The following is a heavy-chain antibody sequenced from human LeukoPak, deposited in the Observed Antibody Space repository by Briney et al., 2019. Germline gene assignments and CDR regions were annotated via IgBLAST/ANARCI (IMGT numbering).Heavy chain of an antibody. CDR1: GGSFSGYY. CDR2: INHSGST. J-gene: IGHJ4*02. V-gene: IGHV4-34*01. Sequence: PSETLSLTCAVYGGSFSGYYWSWIRQPPGKGLEWIGEINHSGSTNYNPSLKSRVTISVDTSKNQFSLKLSSVTAADTAVYYCARHRDQWPAAFDYWGQGTLVTVSS. CDR3: ARHRDQWPAAFDY. D-gene: IGHD6-19*01.